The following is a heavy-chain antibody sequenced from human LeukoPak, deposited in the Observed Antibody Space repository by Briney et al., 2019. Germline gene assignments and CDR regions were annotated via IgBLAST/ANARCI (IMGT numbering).Heavy chain of an antibody. D-gene: IGHD2-15*01. CDR3: AKSSERVSARYFDF. CDR1: GFTFSVYA. CDR2: INGAGYST. V-gene: IGHV3-23*01. J-gene: IGHJ4*02. Sequence: PGGSLRLSCAASGFTFSVYAMGWVRQAPGKGLEWVSDINGAGYSTYYADSVKGRFSISRDNSKNTLYLQMNSLRAEDTAIYYCAKSSERVSARYFDFWGQGTLVTVSS.